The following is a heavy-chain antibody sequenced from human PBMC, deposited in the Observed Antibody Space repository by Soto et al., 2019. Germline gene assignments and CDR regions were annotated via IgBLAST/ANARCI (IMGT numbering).Heavy chain of an antibody. CDR1: GFTFSSYA. J-gene: IGHJ4*02. Sequence: GGSLRLSCAASGFTFSSYAMHWVRQAPGKGLEWVAVISYDGSNKYYADSVKGRFTISRDNSKNTLYLQMNSLRAEDTAVYYCARADGQLARLVPFDYWGQGTLVTVSS. D-gene: IGHD6-6*01. V-gene: IGHV3-30-3*01. CDR3: ARADGQLARLVPFDY. CDR2: ISYDGSNK.